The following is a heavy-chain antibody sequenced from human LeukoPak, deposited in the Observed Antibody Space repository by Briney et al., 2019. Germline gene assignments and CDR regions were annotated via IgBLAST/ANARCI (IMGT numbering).Heavy chain of an antibody. CDR3: AKDDAWGRFYH. Sequence: SETLSLTCTVSGGSISSSSYYWGWIRQPPGKGLEWIGEINHSGSTNYNPSLKSRVTISVDTSKNQFSLKLSSVAAADTGVYYCAKDDAWGRFYHWGQGTLVTVSS. V-gene: IGHV4-39*07. D-gene: IGHD3-16*01. CDR2: INHSGST. J-gene: IGHJ1*01. CDR1: GGSISSSSYY.